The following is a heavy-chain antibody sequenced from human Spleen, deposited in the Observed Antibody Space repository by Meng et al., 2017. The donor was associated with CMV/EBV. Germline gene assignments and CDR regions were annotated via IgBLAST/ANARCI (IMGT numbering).Heavy chain of an antibody. CDR3: AHGDYVDY. D-gene: IGHD4-17*01. V-gene: IGHV4-39*01. CDR2: IYYSGST. J-gene: IGHJ4*02. Sequence: LSVPCTVSGGSISSGSYYWGWIRQPPGTGLEWIGTIYYSGSTYYNPSLESRVTISVDTSKNQFSLKLTSVTAADTAVYYCAHGDYVDYWGQGTLVTVSS. CDR1: GGSISSGSYY.